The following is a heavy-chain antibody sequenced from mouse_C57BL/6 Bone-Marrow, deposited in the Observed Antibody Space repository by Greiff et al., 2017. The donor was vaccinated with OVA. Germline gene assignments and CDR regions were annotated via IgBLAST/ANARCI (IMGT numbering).Heavy chain of an antibody. J-gene: IGHJ2*01. CDR1: GYTFTSYG. V-gene: IGHV1-81*01. CDR2: IYPRSGNT. Sequence: QVQLKESGAELARPGASVKLSCKASGYTFTSYGISWVKQRTGQGLEWIGEIYPRSGNTYYNEKFKGKATLTADKSSSTAYMELRSLTSEDSAVYFCARKFYDYDGYYFDYWGQGTTLTVSS. CDR3: ARKFYDYDGYYFDY. D-gene: IGHD2-4*01.